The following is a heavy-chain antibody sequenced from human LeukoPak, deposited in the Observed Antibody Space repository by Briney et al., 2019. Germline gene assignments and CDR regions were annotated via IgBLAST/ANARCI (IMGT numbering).Heavy chain of an antibody. V-gene: IGHV4-59*01. J-gene: IGHJ4*02. CDR2: IYYSGST. Sequence: PSETLSLTCTVSGGSISSYCWSWIRQPPGKGLEWIGYIYYSGSTNYNPSLKSRVTISVDTSKNQFSLKLSSVTAADTAVYYCARVNYDFWSGYSASLRRFYFDYWGQGTLVTVSS. CDR3: ARVNYDFWSGYSASLRRFYFDY. CDR1: GGSISSYC. D-gene: IGHD3-3*01.